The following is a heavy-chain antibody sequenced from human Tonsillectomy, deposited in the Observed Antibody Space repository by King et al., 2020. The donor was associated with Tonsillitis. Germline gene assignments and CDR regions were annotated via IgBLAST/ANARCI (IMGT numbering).Heavy chain of an antibody. CDR1: GGSFSGYY. CDR3: ARGLRRAVEN. J-gene: IGHJ3*02. Sequence: VQLQQWGAGLSKTSETLSLTCAVYGGSFSGYYWSWIRQPPGKGLEWIGDINHSGSTNYNPSLKSRVTISVDTSKNQFSLKLSSVTAADTAVYCCARGLRRAVENWGPGTMVAVSS. CDR2: INHSGST. V-gene: IGHV4-34*01. D-gene: IGHD2-15*01.